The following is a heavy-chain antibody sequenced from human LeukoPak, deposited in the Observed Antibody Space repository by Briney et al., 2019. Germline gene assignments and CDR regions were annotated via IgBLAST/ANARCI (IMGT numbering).Heavy chain of an antibody. CDR3: ARGPYSYDSSGAFDI. D-gene: IGHD3-22*01. CDR1: SGSISTSNYY. J-gene: IGHJ3*02. CDR2: IFYSGST. Sequence: SETLSLTCTVSSGSISTSNYYWGWVRQPPGKALEWIGNIFYSGSTYYNPSLKSRVTISVDTSKNQFSLKLSSVTVADTAVYFCARGPYSYDSSGAFDIWGQGQWSPSLQ. V-gene: IGHV4-39*07.